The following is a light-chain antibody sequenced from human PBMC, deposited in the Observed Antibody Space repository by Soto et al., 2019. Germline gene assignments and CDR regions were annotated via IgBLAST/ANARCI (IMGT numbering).Light chain of an antibody. CDR3: QRYDSYYT. Sequence: DIQMTQSPSTLSASVGDRVTITCRASQSITSWLAWYQQKPGKAPKLMIYDASRLQSGVPARFSGSGSGTEFTLTISSLQTDYFVTYYCQRYDSYYTFGQGTKLDIK. CDR2: DAS. CDR1: QSITSW. V-gene: IGKV1-5*01. J-gene: IGKJ2*01.